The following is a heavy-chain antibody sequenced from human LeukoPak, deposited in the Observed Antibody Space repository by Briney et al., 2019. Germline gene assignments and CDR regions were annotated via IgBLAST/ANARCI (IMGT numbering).Heavy chain of an antibody. CDR1: GDSVSSNSAA. Sequence: SQTLSLTCGISGDSVSSNSAAWNWIRQSPSRGLERLGRTYYRSKWFINYAPFVKSRIIINPDTPKNQVSLQLNSVTPEDTAVYYCTRSDCSSGRCPGFDNWGQGTLVTVSS. CDR2: TYYRSKWFI. D-gene: IGHD6-19*01. CDR3: TRSDCSSGRCPGFDN. V-gene: IGHV6-1*01. J-gene: IGHJ4*02.